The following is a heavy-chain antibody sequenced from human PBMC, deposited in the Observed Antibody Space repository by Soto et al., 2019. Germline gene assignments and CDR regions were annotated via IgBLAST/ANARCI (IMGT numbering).Heavy chain of an antibody. CDR1: GFTVSSNF. CDR2: IYSGGST. D-gene: IGHD1-20*01. CDR3: ARDNWKGRYYYGRDV. V-gene: IGHV3-66*01. Sequence: EVQLVESGGDLVQPGGSLRLSCAASGFTVSSNFMSWVRQAPGKGLEWVSVIYSGGSTDYADSVKGRFTISRDNSKNTLYLQMNSLRAEDTAVYYCARDNWKGRYYYGRDVWGQGTTVTVSS. J-gene: IGHJ6*02.